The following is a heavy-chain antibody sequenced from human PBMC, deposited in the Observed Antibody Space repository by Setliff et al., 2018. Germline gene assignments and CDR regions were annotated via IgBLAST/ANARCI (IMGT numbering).Heavy chain of an antibody. CDR2: IIPIFGTA. J-gene: IGHJ6*03. CDR1: GGTFRTYA. CDR3: ARRPYGPLYFYMDV. D-gene: IGHD3-10*01. Sequence: GASVKVSCKASGGTFRTYAVSWVRQAPGQGLEWMGGIIPIFGTANYAQKFQGRVTITTDESTSTAYMELSSLRSEDTAVYYCARRPYGPLYFYMDVWGKGTTVTVSS. V-gene: IGHV1-69*05.